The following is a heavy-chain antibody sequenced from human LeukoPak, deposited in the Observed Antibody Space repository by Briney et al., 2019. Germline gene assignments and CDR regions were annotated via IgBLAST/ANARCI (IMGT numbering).Heavy chain of an antibody. CDR3: ACSGSYSSGTDFFDY. CDR2: ISAYNGNT. J-gene: IGHJ4*02. V-gene: IGHV1-18*01. D-gene: IGHD1-26*01. Sequence: GASVKVSCKASGYTFTSYGISWVRQAPGQGLEWMGWISAYNGNTNYAQKLQGRVTMTTDTSTSTAYMELRSLRSDDTAVYYCACSGSYSSGTDFFDYWGQGTLVTVSS. CDR1: GYTFTSYG.